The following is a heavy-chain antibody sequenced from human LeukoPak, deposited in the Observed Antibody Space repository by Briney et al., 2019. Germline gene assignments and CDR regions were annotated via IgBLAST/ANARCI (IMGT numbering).Heavy chain of an antibody. J-gene: IGHJ5*02. V-gene: IGHV1-69*06. D-gene: IGHD6-13*01. CDR2: IIPIFGTA. Sequence: ASVKVSCKASGGTFSSYAISWVRQAPGQGLEWMGRIIPIFGTANYAQKFQGRVTITADTITSTDYLELSSLRSEDTAVYYCARGVRSSSWYQNWFDPWGQGTLVTVSS. CDR1: GGTFSSYA. CDR3: ARGVRSSSWYQNWFDP.